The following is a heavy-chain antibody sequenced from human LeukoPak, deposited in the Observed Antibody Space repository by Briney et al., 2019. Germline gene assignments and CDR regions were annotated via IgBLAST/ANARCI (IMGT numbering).Heavy chain of an antibody. Sequence: GGSLRLSCAASGFTFSSYAMSWVRQAPGKGLEWVSAISGSGGSTYYADSVKGRFTISRDNSKNTLYLQMNSLRAEDTAVYYCAKDILIAAAGRYYYYYGMGVWGQGTTVTVSS. J-gene: IGHJ6*02. D-gene: IGHD6-13*01. CDR3: AKDILIAAAGRYYYYYGMGV. CDR1: GFTFSSYA. CDR2: ISGSGGST. V-gene: IGHV3-23*01.